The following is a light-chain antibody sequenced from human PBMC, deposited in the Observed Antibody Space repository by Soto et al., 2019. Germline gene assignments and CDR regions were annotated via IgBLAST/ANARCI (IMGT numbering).Light chain of an antibody. CDR2: DAS. CDR3: QQYNYLGT. J-gene: IGKJ1*01. Sequence: DIRMTQSPPALSAAVGDTVTISCRASQNIDNWVAWYQQKPGTAPKILIFDASILQSGVPSRFSGSGSGTEFTLTISSLQADDSATYYCQQYNYLGTFGQGTKVDI. V-gene: IGKV1-5*01. CDR1: QNIDNW.